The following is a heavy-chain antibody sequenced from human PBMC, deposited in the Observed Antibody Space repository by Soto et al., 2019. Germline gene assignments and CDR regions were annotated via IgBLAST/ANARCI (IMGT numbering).Heavy chain of an antibody. D-gene: IGHD1-26*01. J-gene: IGHJ4*02. V-gene: IGHV3-30*18. CDR2: ISYDGGNE. CDR1: GFTFSSDG. Sequence: PGGSLRLSCAGSGFTFSSDGIHWVRQAPGKGLEWVALISYDGGNEKYTESVKDRFTISRDDSNNVAYLQMSSLRSEDTAMYYCAKYRHSGTYPTALDYWGQGSLVTVSS. CDR3: AKYRHSGTYPTALDY.